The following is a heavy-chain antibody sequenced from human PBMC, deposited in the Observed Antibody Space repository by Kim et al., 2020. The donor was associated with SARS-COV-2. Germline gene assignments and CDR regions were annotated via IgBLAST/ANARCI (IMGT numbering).Heavy chain of an antibody. J-gene: IGHJ4*02. CDR2: IYYSGST. V-gene: IGHV4-39*01. Sequence: SETLSLTCNVSGGSITSSSYYWGWIRQPPGKGLEWIGSIYYSGSTYYNPTLKTRVTISVDTSKNQFALKLSTVTAADTAVYYCARHGSGSIVLVVYAAYFNYWGQGTLVTVSS. D-gene: IGHD2-8*02. CDR3: ARHGSGSIVLVVYAAYFNY. CDR1: GGSITSSSYY.